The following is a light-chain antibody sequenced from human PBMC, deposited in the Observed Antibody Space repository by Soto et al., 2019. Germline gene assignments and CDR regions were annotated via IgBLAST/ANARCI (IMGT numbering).Light chain of an antibody. CDR2: SNN. CDR1: SSNIENNY. V-gene: IGLV1-47*02. CDR3: AAWDDSLRAYV. Sequence: QSLLPQPPSPSGTPGQRVAISCSGSSSNIENNYVYWYQQLPVTAPKLLIHSNNQRPSGVPDRFSGSKSGTSASLAISGLRSEDEADYYCAAWDDSLRAYVYGAGTKVTVL. J-gene: IGLJ1*01.